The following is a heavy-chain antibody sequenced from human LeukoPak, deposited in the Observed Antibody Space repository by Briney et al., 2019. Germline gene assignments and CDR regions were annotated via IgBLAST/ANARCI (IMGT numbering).Heavy chain of an antibody. V-gene: IGHV3-23*01. Sequence: LPGGSLRLSCAASGFTFSSYAMSWVRQAPGKGLEWVSVICANDGNTYYADAVKGRFTISRDNSKDTLYLQMDSLRAEDTAVYYCAKGSGSSCYSPCDYWGQGILVTVSS. J-gene: IGHJ4*02. CDR2: ICANDGNT. CDR1: GFTFSSYA. CDR3: AKGSGSSCYSPCDY. D-gene: IGHD2-15*01.